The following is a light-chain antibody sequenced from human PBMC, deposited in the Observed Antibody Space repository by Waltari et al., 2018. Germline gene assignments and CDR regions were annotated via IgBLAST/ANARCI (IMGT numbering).Light chain of an antibody. J-gene: IGKJ3*01. Sequence: DIVMTQSPDSLAVSLGERATITCHSSESLLSPSNNMNYLAWYQQRPGKPPRLLIYLTSTRESGVPDRFSGSGAGTDFTLTISSLQTEDVATYFCQQYFRGPISFGPGTKLEMK. CDR2: LTS. V-gene: IGKV4-1*01. CDR1: ESLLSPSNNMNY. CDR3: QQYFRGPIS.